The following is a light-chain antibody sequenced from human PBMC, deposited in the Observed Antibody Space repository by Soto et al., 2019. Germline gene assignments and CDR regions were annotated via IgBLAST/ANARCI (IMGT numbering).Light chain of an antibody. Sequence: EIVLTQSPGTLSLSPGERATLSCRASQSVSSSYLAWYQQKPGQAPRLLIYGASSRATGIPDRFSGSGSGTDFTLTFSRLEPEDFAVYYCQQYGSSFGQGTKLEIK. J-gene: IGKJ2*01. CDR2: GAS. V-gene: IGKV3-20*01. CDR1: QSVSSSY. CDR3: QQYGSS.